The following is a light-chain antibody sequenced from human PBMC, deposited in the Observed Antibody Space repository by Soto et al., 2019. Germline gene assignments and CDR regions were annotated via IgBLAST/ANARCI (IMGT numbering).Light chain of an antibody. CDR1: SSDVGSYNL. J-gene: IGLJ1*01. Sequence: QSVLTQPASVSGSPGQSITISCTGTSSDVGSYNLVSWYQQHPGKAPKLMIYEGSKRPSGVSNRFSGSKSDNTASLTISGPQAEDEADYYCCSYAGSSTFSYVFGTGTKVTVL. CDR2: EGS. V-gene: IGLV2-23*03. CDR3: CSYAGSSTFSYV.